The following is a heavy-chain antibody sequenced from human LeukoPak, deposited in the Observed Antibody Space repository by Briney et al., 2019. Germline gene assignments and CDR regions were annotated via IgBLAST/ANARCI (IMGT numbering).Heavy chain of an antibody. Sequence: ASVKVSCKASGYTFTSYGISWVRQAPGQGLEWMGWISAYNGNTNYAQKLQGRVTMTTDTSTSTAYMELRSLRSDDTAVYYCARDGGYCSSTSCYKGYFQHWGQGTLVTVSS. D-gene: IGHD2-2*02. CDR1: GYTFTSYG. J-gene: IGHJ1*01. CDR2: ISAYNGNT. CDR3: ARDGGYCSSTSCYKGYFQH. V-gene: IGHV1-18*01.